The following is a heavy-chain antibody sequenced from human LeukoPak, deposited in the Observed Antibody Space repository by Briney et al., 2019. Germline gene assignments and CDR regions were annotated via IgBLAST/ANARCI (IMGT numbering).Heavy chain of an antibody. J-gene: IGHJ4*02. CDR3: ARYDFWSGLRS. D-gene: IGHD3-3*01. Sequence: SETLSLTCAVYGGSFSGYYWSWIRQPPGKGLEWIGEINHSGSTNYNPSLKSRVTISVDTSKNQFSLKPSSVTAADTAVYYCARYDFWSGLRSWGQGTLVTVSS. CDR1: GGSFSGYY. V-gene: IGHV4-34*01. CDR2: INHSGST.